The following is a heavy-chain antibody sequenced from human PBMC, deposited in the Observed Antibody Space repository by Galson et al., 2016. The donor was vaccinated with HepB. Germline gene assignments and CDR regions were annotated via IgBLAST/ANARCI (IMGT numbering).Heavy chain of an antibody. CDR3: ARPQYSSGWYMSYYYYYGMDV. D-gene: IGHD6-19*01. V-gene: IGHV3-33*01. Sequence: SLRLSCAASGFSFSSYGMHWVRQAPGKGLEWVAVIWYDGSNKYYADSVKGRFTISRDNSKNTLYLQMNSLRAEDTAVYYCARPQYSSGWYMSYYYYYGMDVWGQGTTVTVSS. J-gene: IGHJ6*02. CDR2: IWYDGSNK. CDR1: GFSFSSYG.